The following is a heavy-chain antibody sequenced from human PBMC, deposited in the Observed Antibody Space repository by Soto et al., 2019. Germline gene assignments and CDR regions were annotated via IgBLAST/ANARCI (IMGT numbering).Heavy chain of an antibody. J-gene: IGHJ6*02. V-gene: IGHV3-30*18. Sequence: QVQLVESGGGVIQPGTSLSLSCGSSGFTFRSFGMYWVRQAPGKGLEWVAGVSYDGNHKYYADSVKGRFTVSRDNAKNMLYLQMNSLRGEDTAVYYCAKDVGQQLVLNSGMDVWGQGTTVTVSS. CDR1: GFTFRSFG. CDR2: VSYDGNHK. CDR3: AKDVGQQLVLNSGMDV. D-gene: IGHD6-13*01.